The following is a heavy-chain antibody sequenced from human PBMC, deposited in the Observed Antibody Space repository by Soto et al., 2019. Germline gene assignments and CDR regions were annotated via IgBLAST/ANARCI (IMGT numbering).Heavy chain of an antibody. V-gene: IGHV4-34*01. CDR2: INHSGST. CDR3: ARGFTNFWSGYRSGAFDI. Sequence: NPSETLSLTCAVYGGSFSGYYWSWIRQPPGKGLEWIGEINHSGSTNYNPSLKSRVTISVDTSKNQFSLKLSSVTAADTAVYYCARGFTNFWSGYRSGAFDIWGQGTMVTVSS. J-gene: IGHJ3*02. CDR1: GGSFSGYY. D-gene: IGHD3-3*01.